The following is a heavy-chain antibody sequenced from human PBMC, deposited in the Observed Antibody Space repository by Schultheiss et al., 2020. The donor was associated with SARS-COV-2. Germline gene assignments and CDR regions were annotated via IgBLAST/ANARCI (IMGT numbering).Heavy chain of an antibody. Sequence: GESLKISCAASGFTFSSYAMSWVRQAPGKGLEWVSYISSSSSYTNYADSVKGRFTISRDNAKNSLYLQMNSLRAEDTAVYYCARDRYSSSWYGGDFDYWGQGTLVTVSS. CDR2: ISSSSSYT. V-gene: IGHV3-11*05. CDR3: ARDRYSSSWYGGDFDY. J-gene: IGHJ4*02. CDR1: GFTFSSYA. D-gene: IGHD6-13*01.